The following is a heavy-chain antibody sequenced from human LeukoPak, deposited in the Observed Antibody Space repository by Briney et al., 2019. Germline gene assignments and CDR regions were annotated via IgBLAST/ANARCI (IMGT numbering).Heavy chain of an antibody. CDR3: ARDVGVRKWFDH. Sequence: SETLSLTCTVSGASISSGGYYWTWIRHHPGKGLEWLGYIYSTGSTHHKPSLKSRLTISVDTSKNQFSLRLSSVTAADTAVYYCARDVGVRKWFDHWGQGTLVTVSS. CDR1: GASISSGGYY. D-gene: IGHD3-16*01. V-gene: IGHV4-31*03. CDR2: IYSTGST. J-gene: IGHJ5*02.